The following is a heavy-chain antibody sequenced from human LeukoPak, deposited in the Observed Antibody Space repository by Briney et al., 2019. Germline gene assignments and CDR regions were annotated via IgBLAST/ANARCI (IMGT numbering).Heavy chain of an antibody. V-gene: IGHV3-11*05. D-gene: IGHD1-26*01. CDR2: ISPSSTHT. J-gene: IGHJ4*02. CDR3: ARGGHGAADY. CDR1: GFTFSDYY. Sequence: GALRLSCAASGFTFSDYYMSWMRQAPGKGLEWVSYISPSSTHTNYADSVKGRFTISRDNAKNSLYLQMNSLRAEDTAVYYCARGGHGAADYWGQGTLVTVSS.